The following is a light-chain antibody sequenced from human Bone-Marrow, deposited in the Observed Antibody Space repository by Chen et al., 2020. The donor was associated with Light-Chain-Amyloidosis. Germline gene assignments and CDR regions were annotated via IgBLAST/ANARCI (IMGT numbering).Light chain of an antibody. CDR2: DDS. CDR1: NIGSTS. J-gene: IGLJ3*02. Sequence: SYVLTQPSSVSVAPGQTATIACGGNNIGSTSVHWYQQTPGQAPLLVGSDDSDRPSGLPERLSGSNSGNTATLTIRRVEAGDEADYYCQVWDRSSDRPVFGGGTKLTVL. V-gene: IGLV3-21*02. CDR3: QVWDRSSDRPV.